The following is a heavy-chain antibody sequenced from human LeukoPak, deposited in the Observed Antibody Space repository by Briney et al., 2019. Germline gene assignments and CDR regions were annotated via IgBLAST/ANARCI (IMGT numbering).Heavy chain of an antibody. V-gene: IGHV4-59*11. CDR2: VYYSESN. D-gene: IGHD4/OR15-4a*01. J-gene: IGHJ6*03. CDR3: ARVMVDLASLYHRDV. Sequence: SETLSLTCTVSGGSISGPYWSWVRQPPGKGLEWIGDVYYSESNHQNPSLKSRVNISVDTSKNQFSLNLRSVTAPDTAVYYCARVMVDLASLYHRDVWGKGTTVTVSS. CDR1: GGSISGPY.